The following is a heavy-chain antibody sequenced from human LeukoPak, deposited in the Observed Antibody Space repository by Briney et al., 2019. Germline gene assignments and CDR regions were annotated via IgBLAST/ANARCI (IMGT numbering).Heavy chain of an antibody. CDR1: GYTLNKFG. J-gene: IGHJ4*02. V-gene: IGHV1-18*01. Sequence: GASVKVSCKASGYTLNKFGMSWVRQAPGQGLEWLGWINTYNGNTKLGEKFQGRVTMTTDTSTSTVYMELTSLRTDGTAVYFCARDTPQHLKRFDYWGQGTLVTVSS. CDR3: ARDTPQHLKRFDY. CDR2: INTYNGNT. D-gene: IGHD6-13*01.